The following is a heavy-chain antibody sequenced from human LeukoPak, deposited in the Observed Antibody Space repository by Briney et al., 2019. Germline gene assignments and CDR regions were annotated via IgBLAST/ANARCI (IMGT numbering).Heavy chain of an antibody. CDR3: ARAGTYDGYKVLDS. D-gene: IGHD5-24*01. CDR2: IAYDGDTK. V-gene: IGHV3-11*01. Sequence: GGSLRLSCEASRFVFTNYYMSWVRQAPGKGLDWIATIAYDGDTKYYADSAEGRFTISRGNAKNSLSLQMNSLRAEDTAVYFCARAGTYDGYKVLDSWGQGTLVTVSS. J-gene: IGHJ5*01. CDR1: RFVFTNYY.